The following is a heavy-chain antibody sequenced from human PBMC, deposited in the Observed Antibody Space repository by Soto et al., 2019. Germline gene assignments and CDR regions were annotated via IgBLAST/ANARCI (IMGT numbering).Heavy chain of an antibody. Sequence: ASVKVSCKASGYTFTSYGISWVRQAPGRGLEWMGWISAYNGNTNYAQKLQGRVTMTTDTSTSTSYMELRSLRSDDTAVYYCARVARYFDWLPQEYYFDYWGQGTLVTVSS. CDR1: GYTFTSYG. V-gene: IGHV1-18*01. J-gene: IGHJ4*02. CDR3: ARVARYFDWLPQEYYFDY. D-gene: IGHD3-9*01. CDR2: ISAYNGNT.